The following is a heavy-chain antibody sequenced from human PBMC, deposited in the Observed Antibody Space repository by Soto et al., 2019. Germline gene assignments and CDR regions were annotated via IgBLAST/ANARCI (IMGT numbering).Heavy chain of an antibody. CDR3: AKDQLYYDILTGYYERNYYYGMDV. J-gene: IGHJ6*02. D-gene: IGHD3-9*01. Sequence: EVQLLESGGGLVQPGGSLRLSCAASGFTFSSYAMSWVRQAPGKGLEWVSAISGSGGSTYYADSVKGRFTISRDNSKNTLYLQMNSMRAEDTAVYYCAKDQLYYDILTGYYERNYYYGMDVWGQGTTVTVSS. CDR2: ISGSGGST. V-gene: IGHV3-23*01. CDR1: GFTFSSYA.